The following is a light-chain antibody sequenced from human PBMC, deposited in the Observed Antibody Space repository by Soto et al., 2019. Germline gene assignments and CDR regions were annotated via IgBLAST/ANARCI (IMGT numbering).Light chain of an antibody. CDR2: DAS. CDR1: QNINNY. J-gene: IGKJ5*01. V-gene: IGKV1-33*01. CDR3: QQYENLPT. Sequence: DIQMTQCPSSLSASVGDRVTITCQASQNINNYLNWYQQKPGRAPKLLIYDASNLEAGVPSRFRGTGSGTDFTFNISRLQPEDIATYYCQQYENLPTFGQGTRLEI.